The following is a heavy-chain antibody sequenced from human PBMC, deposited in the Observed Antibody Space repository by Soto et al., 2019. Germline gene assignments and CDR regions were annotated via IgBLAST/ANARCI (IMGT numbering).Heavy chain of an antibody. CDR3: ARDVESGSSQYYYYYYGMDV. CDR2: ISYDGSNK. V-gene: IGHV3-30-3*01. Sequence: QVNLVESGGGVVQPGRSLRLSCEASGFIFSDFVMHWVRQAPGKGLEWVAVISYDGSNKYYADSVKGRFTISRDNSKNTLYLQMNSLRAEDTAVYYCARDVESGSSQYYYYYYGMDVWGQGTTVTVSS. CDR1: GFIFSDFV. D-gene: IGHD1-26*01. J-gene: IGHJ6*02.